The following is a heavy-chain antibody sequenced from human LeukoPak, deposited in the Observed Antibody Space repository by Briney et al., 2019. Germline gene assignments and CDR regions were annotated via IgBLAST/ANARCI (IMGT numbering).Heavy chain of an antibody. CDR3: AIEITHIEPEINDY. CDR1: GYSISSGYY. CDR2: IYHSGST. J-gene: IGHJ4*02. D-gene: IGHD2-21*01. V-gene: IGHV4-38-2*02. Sequence: SETLSLICTVSGYSISSGYYWGWIRQPPGKGLEWIGSIYHSGSTYYNPSLKSRVTISVDTSKNQFSLKLSSVTAADTAVYYCAIEITHIEPEINDYWGQGTLVTVSS.